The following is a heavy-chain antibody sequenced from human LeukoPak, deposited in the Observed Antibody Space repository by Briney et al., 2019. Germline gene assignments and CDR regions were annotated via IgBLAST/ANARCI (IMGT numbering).Heavy chain of an antibody. Sequence: PSETLSLTCAVYGGSFSGYYWSWIRQPPGKGLEWIGEINHSGSTNYNLSLKSRVTISVDTSKNQFSLKLSSVTAADTAVYYCARPGGGNSDYYYGMDVWGQGTTVTVSS. CDR2: INHSGST. D-gene: IGHD4-23*01. J-gene: IGHJ6*02. CDR3: ARPGGGNSDYYYGMDV. CDR1: GGSFSGYY. V-gene: IGHV4-34*01.